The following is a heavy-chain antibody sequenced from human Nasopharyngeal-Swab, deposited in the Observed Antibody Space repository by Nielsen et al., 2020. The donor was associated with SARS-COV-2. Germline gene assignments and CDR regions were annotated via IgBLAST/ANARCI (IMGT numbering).Heavy chain of an antibody. V-gene: IGHV3-7*01. CDR2: MNPDGSET. J-gene: IGHJ6*02. Sequence: GESLKISCAASGFTFSSYWMTWVRQAPGKGLEWVANMNPDGSETYYVDSVKGRFLISRDNAKNSLYLRMNSLRAEDTAVYYCARDDDFWSGYSNGMDVWGQGTTVTVSS. CDR1: GFTFSSYW. D-gene: IGHD3-3*01. CDR3: ARDDDFWSGYSNGMDV.